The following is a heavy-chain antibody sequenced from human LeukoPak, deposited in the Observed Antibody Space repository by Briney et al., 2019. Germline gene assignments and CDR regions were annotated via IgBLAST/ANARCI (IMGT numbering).Heavy chain of an antibody. CDR3: AKDHSIAAAGYYFDY. Sequence: PGGSLRLSCAASGFTFSNSGMHWVRQAPGKGLKWVAVISYDGRNKYYTDSVKGRFTISRDNSKNTVYLQMNSLRAEDTAVYYCAKDHSIAAAGYYFDYWGQGTLVTVSS. CDR1: GFTFSNSG. J-gene: IGHJ4*02. CDR2: ISYDGRNK. D-gene: IGHD6-25*01. V-gene: IGHV3-30*18.